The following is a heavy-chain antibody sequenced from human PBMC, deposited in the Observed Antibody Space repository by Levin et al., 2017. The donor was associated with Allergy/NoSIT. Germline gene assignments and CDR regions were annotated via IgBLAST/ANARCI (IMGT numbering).Heavy chain of an antibody. CDR3: ARLKPYYSFLTLGTIDY. CDR1: GGSISSSSYY. CDR2: IYYSGST. J-gene: IGHJ4*02. V-gene: IGHV4-39*01. Sequence: SETLSLTCTVSGGSISSSSYYWGWIRQPPGKGLEWIGSIYYSGSTYYNPSLKSRVTISVDTSKNQFSLKLSSVTAADTAVYYCARLKPYYSFLTLGTIDYWGQGTLVTVSS. D-gene: IGHD3-10*01.